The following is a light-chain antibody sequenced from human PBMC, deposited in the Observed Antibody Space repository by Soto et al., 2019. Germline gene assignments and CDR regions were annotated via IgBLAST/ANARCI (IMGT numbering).Light chain of an antibody. V-gene: IGKV3-20*01. CDR2: AAS. Sequence: EVVLTQSPGTLSLSAGERATLSCRASQSVANNHLAWYQQRPDQAPRLLIYAASTRAAGIPDRFSGSGSGTDFTLTISRLEPEDFGVFFCHHYGRSPIFTFGPGTTVDMK. CDR1: QSVANNH. J-gene: IGKJ3*01. CDR3: HHYGRSPIFT.